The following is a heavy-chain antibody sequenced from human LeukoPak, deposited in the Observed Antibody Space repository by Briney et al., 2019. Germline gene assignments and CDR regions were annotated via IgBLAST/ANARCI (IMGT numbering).Heavy chain of an antibody. Sequence: GGSLRLSCVASGFTFSSYWMHWVRQDPRKGLVWVSRINGDGRNINYADSVRGRFTISRDNAKNTLYLQMNSLRAEDTAVFYCARDSGYNAFDIWGQGTMVTVSS. J-gene: IGHJ3*02. D-gene: IGHD5-12*01. CDR2: INGDGRNI. V-gene: IGHV3-74*01. CDR3: ARDSGYNAFDI. CDR1: GFTFSSYW.